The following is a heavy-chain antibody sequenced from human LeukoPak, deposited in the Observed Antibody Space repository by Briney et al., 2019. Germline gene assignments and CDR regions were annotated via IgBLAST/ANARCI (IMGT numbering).Heavy chain of an antibody. CDR1: GGSISSGDYY. Sequence: SETLSLTCTVSGGSISSGDYYWSWIRQPPGKGLEWIGYIYYSGSTYYNPSLKSRVTISVDTSKNQFSLKLSSVTAADTAVYYCARIRCGGDCFNGPDAFDIWGQGTMVTVSS. D-gene: IGHD2-21*02. J-gene: IGHJ3*02. CDR3: ARIRCGGDCFNGPDAFDI. CDR2: IYYSGST. V-gene: IGHV4-30-4*01.